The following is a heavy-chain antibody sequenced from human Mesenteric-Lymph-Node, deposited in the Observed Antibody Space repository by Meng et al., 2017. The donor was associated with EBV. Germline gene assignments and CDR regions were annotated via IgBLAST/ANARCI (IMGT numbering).Heavy chain of an antibody. V-gene: IGHV4-39*07. CDR1: GDSISSAYYY. CDR2: MYFGGTT. Sequence: HLQESGPGLVKPSETLSLTCSVSGDSISSAYYYWGWIRQPPGKGLEWIGTMYFGGTTNYNPSLESRVTISKDRAKNEFSLKLTSVTAADTAVYYCATDSSKGYYYFDYWGRGALVTVSS. J-gene: IGHJ4*02. D-gene: IGHD3-22*01. CDR3: ATDSSKGYYYFDY.